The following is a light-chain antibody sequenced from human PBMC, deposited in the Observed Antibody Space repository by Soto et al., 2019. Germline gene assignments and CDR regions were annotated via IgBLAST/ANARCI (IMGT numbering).Light chain of an antibody. CDR3: HQYNNCPYT. CDR2: GAS. V-gene: IGKV3-15*01. J-gene: IGKJ2*01. Sequence: EILMTQSPATLSVSPGERVTLSCRASQSVSSDLAWYQQKPGQAPRLLIYGASTRATDIPARFSGSGSGTDFTLTISSLQSEDFAVYYCHQYNNCPYTFGQGTNLEIK. CDR1: QSVSSD.